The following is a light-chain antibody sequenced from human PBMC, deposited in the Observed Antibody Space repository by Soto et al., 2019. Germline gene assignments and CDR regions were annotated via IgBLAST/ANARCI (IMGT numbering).Light chain of an antibody. J-gene: IGLJ1*01. CDR2: EVS. CDR1: SSDVGGYNH. CDR3: SSYAASTLYV. V-gene: IGLV2-8*01. Sequence: QSALTQPASVSGSPGQSITISCTGSSSDVGGYNHVSWYQQHPGKAPKLMIFEVSKRPSGVPDRFSGSKSGNTASLTVSGLQADDEADYYCSSYAASTLYVFGTGTKLTVL.